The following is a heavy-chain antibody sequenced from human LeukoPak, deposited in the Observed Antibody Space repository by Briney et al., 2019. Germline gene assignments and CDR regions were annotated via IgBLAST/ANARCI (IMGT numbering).Heavy chain of an antibody. D-gene: IGHD3-10*01. Sequence: KASETLSLTCTVSGGSISSSSYYWGWIRQPPGKGLEWIGSIYYSGSTYYNPSLKSRVTISVDTSKNQFSLKLSSVTAADTAVYYCASRGARLRPSRLWFGELPVDYWGQGTLVTVSS. J-gene: IGHJ4*02. CDR3: ASRGARLRPSRLWFGELPVDY. V-gene: IGHV4-39*07. CDR2: IYYSGST. CDR1: GGSISSSSYY.